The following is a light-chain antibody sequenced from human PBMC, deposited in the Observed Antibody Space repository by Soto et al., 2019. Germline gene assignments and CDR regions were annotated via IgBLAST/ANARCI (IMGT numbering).Light chain of an antibody. V-gene: IGKV3-20*01. Sequence: EIVLTQSPGTLSLSPGERATLSCRASQSVSSSYLAWYQQKPGQAPRLLIYGTSSRGTAIPDRFSGSGSGTDFTLTISTLEPEDFAVYYCQQYCSSSWTCGQGTKVEIK. CDR2: GTS. CDR1: QSVSSSY. CDR3: QQYCSSSWT. J-gene: IGKJ1*01.